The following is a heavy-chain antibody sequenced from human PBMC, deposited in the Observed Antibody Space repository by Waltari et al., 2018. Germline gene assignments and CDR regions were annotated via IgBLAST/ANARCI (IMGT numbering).Heavy chain of an antibody. D-gene: IGHD6-19*01. V-gene: IGHV3-48*03. Sequence: VHLVESGGDLVQPGGSLSLSCAASGLTFRSYEMTWVRQAPGKGLEWVSKIDPSGATISHADSVEGRFTISRDNAKNSLFLQMNSLRVEDTAVYYCARGWNSGCHFDSWGQGTLVTVSS. CDR2: IDPSGATI. J-gene: IGHJ4*02. CDR1: GLTFRSYE. CDR3: ARGWNSGCHFDS.